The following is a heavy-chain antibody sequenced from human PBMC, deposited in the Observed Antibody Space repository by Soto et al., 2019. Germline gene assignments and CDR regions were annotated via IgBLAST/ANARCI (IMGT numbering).Heavy chain of an antibody. Sequence: QITLKESGPTLGNPTQTLRLTSTFPGFHLGTVGGGVGWIRRPPGKALEWLALIYWDDDKRYSPSLKSRLTITKDTSKNQVVLTMTNMDPVDTATYYCAHLMYYDILTGYYPFCDYWGQGTLVTVSS. CDR1: GFHLGTVGGG. CDR2: IYWDDDK. J-gene: IGHJ4*02. V-gene: IGHV2-5*02. D-gene: IGHD3-9*01. CDR3: AHLMYYDILTGYYPFCDY.